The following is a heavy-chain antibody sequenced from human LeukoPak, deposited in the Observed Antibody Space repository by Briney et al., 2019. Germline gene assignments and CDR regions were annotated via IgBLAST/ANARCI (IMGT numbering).Heavy chain of an antibody. D-gene: IGHD5-12*01. V-gene: IGHV3-23*01. CDR1: GFTFSSYA. J-gene: IGHJ4*02. CDR2: ISGSGGST. CDR3: AASPQIVTTFDY. Sequence: GGSLRLSCAASGFTFSSYAMSWVRQAPGKGLEWVSAISGSGGSTYYADSVKGRFAISRDNSKNTLYLQMNSLRAEDTAVYYCAASPQIVTTFDYWGQGTLVTVSS.